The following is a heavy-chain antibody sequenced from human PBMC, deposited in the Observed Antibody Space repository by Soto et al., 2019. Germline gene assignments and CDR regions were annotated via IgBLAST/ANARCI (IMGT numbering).Heavy chain of an antibody. D-gene: IGHD3-10*01. V-gene: IGHV4-34*01. CDR1: GGSLSDYS. J-gene: IGHJ5*02. CDR3: ARGMVRGVNWLDP. CDR2: INHSGST. Sequence: SETLSLTCAVYGGSLSDYSWTWIRQPPGKGLEWIGEINHSGSTNYNPSLKSRLTISVDTSKNQFSLKVNSVTAADTAVYFCARGMVRGVNWLDPWGQGLLVTVSS.